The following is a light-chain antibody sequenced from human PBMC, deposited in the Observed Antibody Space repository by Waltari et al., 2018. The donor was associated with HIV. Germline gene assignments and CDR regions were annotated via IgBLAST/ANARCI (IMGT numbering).Light chain of an antibody. J-gene: IGKJ2*01. V-gene: IGKV4-1*01. CDR3: QQHYSVPQT. CDR2: WAY. Sequence: DIVMTQSPDSLAVSLGERATINCKSSQSVLYNSNNKNDLAWYQQKPGQSPQLILSWAYTRKSVVPDRFSCSRSGTDFTLTISSRQAEDVAVYFCQQHYSVPQTFGQGTRLEI. CDR1: QSVLYNSNNKND.